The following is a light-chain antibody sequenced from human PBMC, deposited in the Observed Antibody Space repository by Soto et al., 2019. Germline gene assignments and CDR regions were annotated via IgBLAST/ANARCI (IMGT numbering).Light chain of an antibody. J-gene: IGKJ2*02. V-gene: IGKV1-5*03. CDR2: QAS. CDR1: QSISTW. Sequence: DIQMTQSPSTLSASVGDRVTITCRASQSISTWLAWYQHKPGKAPKLLIYQASSLEGGVPSRFSGSGSGTGFTLTISSLQPDDFATYYCQQYNIYSRTFGQGTKVETK. CDR3: QQYNIYSRT.